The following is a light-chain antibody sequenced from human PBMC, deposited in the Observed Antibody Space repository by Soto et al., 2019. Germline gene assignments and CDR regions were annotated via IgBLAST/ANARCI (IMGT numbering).Light chain of an antibody. CDR1: SSDVGGYNY. Sequence: QSALTQPPSASGSPGQSVTISCTGTSSDVGGYNYVSWYQQHPGKAPKLMIYEVSKRPSGVPDRFSGSKSANTASLTVSGLQAEDEADYYCRSYAGSNNYVFGTGTKVTVL. CDR3: RSYAGSNNYV. CDR2: EVS. J-gene: IGLJ1*01. V-gene: IGLV2-8*01.